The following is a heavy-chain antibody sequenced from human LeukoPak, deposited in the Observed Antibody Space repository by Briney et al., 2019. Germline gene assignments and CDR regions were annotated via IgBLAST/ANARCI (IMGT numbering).Heavy chain of an antibody. J-gene: IGHJ4*02. Sequence: PGGSLRLSCVGSGSSIKNSWMTWVRQAPGKGLEWVANMNPDGSGNYYVDSVKGRFTVSRDNAKNSVYLQMNGPGDEDTAVYYCGRDPAWGAIDYWGQGTLVTVSS. CDR3: GRDPAWGAIDY. V-gene: IGHV3-7*01. CDR1: GSSIKNSW. D-gene: IGHD7-27*01. CDR2: MNPDGSGN.